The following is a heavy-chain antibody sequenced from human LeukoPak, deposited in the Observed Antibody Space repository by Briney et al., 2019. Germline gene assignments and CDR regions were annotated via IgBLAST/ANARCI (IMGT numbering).Heavy chain of an antibody. V-gene: IGHV3-48*04. CDR1: GFTFSSYS. D-gene: IGHD7-27*01. Sequence: GGSLRLSCAASGFTFSSYSMNWVRQAPGKGLEWVSYISSSSSTIYYADSVKGRFTISRDNAKNSLYLQMNSLRAEDTAVYYCASGVPGDWFDPWGQGTLVTVSS. CDR2: ISSSSSTI. J-gene: IGHJ5*02. CDR3: ASGVPGDWFDP.